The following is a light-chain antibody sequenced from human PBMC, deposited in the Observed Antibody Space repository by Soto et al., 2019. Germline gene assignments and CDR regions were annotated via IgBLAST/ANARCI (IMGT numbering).Light chain of an antibody. CDR3: QQRSSLPLT. Sequence: EIVLTQSPATLSLSPGERATLSCRASENINSYLGWYQQKPGQAPRLLIYDAFNRAAGIPARFSGSGSGTDFTLTISSLEPEDFAVYYCQQRSSLPLTFGGGTKVEIK. CDR2: DAF. J-gene: IGKJ4*01. CDR1: ENINSY. V-gene: IGKV3-11*01.